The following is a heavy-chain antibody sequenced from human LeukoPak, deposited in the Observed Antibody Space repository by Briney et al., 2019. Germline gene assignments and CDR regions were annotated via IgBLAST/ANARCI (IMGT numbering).Heavy chain of an antibody. CDR1: GFTFSSYA. V-gene: IGHV3-23*01. Sequence: GGSLRLSCAASGFTFSSYAMSWVRQAPGKGLEWVSNISGSGGSTYYADSVKGRFTISRDNSKNTLYLQMNSLRAEDPAIYYCAKITVSWAYSGAFDIWSQGTMVTVSS. J-gene: IGHJ3*02. D-gene: IGHD1-20*01. CDR3: AKITVSWAYSGAFDI. CDR2: ISGSGGST.